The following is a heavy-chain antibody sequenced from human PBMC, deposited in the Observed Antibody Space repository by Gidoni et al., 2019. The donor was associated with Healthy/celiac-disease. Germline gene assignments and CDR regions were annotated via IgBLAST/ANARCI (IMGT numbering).Heavy chain of an antibody. CDR3: ARGGQKRDIVVVVAAMRHRLCCGMDV. D-gene: IGHD2-15*01. J-gene: IGHJ6*02. Sequence: QLQQWGAGLLKPSETLSLTCAVYGGSFSGYYWSWIRQPPGKGLEWIGEINHSGSTNYKPSLKSRVTISVDTSKNQFALKLSSVTAADTAVYYCARGGQKRDIVVVVAAMRHRLCCGMDVWGQGTTVTVSS. CDR2: INHSGST. V-gene: IGHV4-34*01. CDR1: GGSFSGYY.